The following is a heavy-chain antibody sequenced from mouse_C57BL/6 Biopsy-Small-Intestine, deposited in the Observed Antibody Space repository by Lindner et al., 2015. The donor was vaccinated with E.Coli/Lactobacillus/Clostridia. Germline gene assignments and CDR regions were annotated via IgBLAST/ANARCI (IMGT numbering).Heavy chain of an antibody. V-gene: IGHV3-5*01. Sequence: VQLQESGPGLVKPSQTVFLTCTVTGISITTGNYRWSWIRQFPGNKLEWIGYIYYSGTITYNPSLTSRTTITRDTPKNQFFLEMNSLTVEDTATYYCALVANYAMDYWGQGTSVTVSS. CDR1: GISITTGNYR. CDR3: ALVANYAMDY. CDR2: IYYSGTI. D-gene: IGHD1-1*01. J-gene: IGHJ4*01.